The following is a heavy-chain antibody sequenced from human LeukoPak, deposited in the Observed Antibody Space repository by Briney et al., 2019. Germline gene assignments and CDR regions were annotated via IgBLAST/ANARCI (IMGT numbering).Heavy chain of an antibody. CDR2: IYYSGST. D-gene: IGHD1-26*01. CDR1: GGSISSSSYY. J-gene: IGHJ4*02. CDR3: ARFRPGIVGAVFDY. Sequence: PSETLSLTCTVSGGSISSSSYYWGWIRQPPGTGLEWIGSIYYSGSTYYNPSLKSRVTISVDTSKNQFSLKLSSVTAADTAVYYCARFRPGIVGAVFDYWGQGTLVTVSS. V-gene: IGHV4-39*07.